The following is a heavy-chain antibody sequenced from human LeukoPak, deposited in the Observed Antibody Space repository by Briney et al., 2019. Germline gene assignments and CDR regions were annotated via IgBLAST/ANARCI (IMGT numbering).Heavy chain of an antibody. D-gene: IGHD2-15*01. J-gene: IGHJ4*02. CDR2: IYHSGST. V-gene: IGHV4-4*02. Sequence: SETLSLTCAVSGGSISSSNWWSWVRQPPGKGLEWIGEIYHSGSTNYNPSLKSRVTISVDKSKNQFSLKLSSVTAADTAVYYCARDQCSGGSCYSGMFNYWGQGTLVTVSS. CDR1: GGSISSSNW. CDR3: ARDQCSGGSCYSGMFNY.